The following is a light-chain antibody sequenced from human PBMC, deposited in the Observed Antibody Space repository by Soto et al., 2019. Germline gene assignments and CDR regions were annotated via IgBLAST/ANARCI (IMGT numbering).Light chain of an antibody. CDR1: RSNIGAGYD. J-gene: IGLJ3*02. CDR2: GNS. V-gene: IGLV1-40*01. CDR3: QSYDSSLSGWV. Sequence: QSVLTQPPSVSGAPGQRVSISCTGSRSNIGAGYDVHWYQQLPGTAPKLLIYGNSNRPSGVPDRFSGSKSCTSASLAITGLQAEDEADYYCQSYDSSLSGWVFGGGTKVTVL.